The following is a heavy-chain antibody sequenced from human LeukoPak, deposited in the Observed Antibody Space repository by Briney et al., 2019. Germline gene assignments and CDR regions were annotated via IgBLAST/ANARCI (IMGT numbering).Heavy chain of an antibody. CDR3: ARGRRPYDFDY. Sequence: SETLSLTCAVYGASFSHYYWSWIRQPPGKGLEWIGENHPSGITNYNPSLKSRVTISVDTSKNQFSLNLSSVTAAVTALYYCARGRRPYDFDYWGQGTLVTVSS. D-gene: IGHD2-2*01. CDR1: GASFSHYY. V-gene: IGHV4-34*01. J-gene: IGHJ4*02. CDR2: NHPSGIT.